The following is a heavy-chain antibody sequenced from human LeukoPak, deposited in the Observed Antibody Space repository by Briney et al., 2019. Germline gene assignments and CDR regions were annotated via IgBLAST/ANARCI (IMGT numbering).Heavy chain of an antibody. Sequence: ASVKVSCKASGYTLTSYGISWVRQAPGQGLEWMRWISAYNGNTNYAQKLQGRVTMTTDTSTSTAYMELRSLRSDDTAVYYCARVYYDYVWGSYRSIDYWGQGTLVTVSS. CDR2: ISAYNGNT. J-gene: IGHJ4*02. V-gene: IGHV1-18*01. CDR1: GYTLTSYG. D-gene: IGHD3-16*02. CDR3: ARVYYDYVWGSYRSIDY.